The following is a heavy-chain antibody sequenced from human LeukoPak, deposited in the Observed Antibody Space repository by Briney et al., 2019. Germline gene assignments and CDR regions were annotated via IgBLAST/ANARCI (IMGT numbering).Heavy chain of an antibody. CDR3: ARAGGRRYYYYGMDV. Sequence: PGGSLRLSCAASGFTFSSYAMSWVRQAPGKGLEWVSVIYSGGSTYYADSVKGRFTISRDNSKNTLYLQMNSLRAEDTAVYYCARAGGRRYYYYGMDVWGQGTTVTVSS. CDR2: IYSGGST. J-gene: IGHJ6*02. V-gene: IGHV3-53*01. CDR1: GFTFSSYA. D-gene: IGHD1-26*01.